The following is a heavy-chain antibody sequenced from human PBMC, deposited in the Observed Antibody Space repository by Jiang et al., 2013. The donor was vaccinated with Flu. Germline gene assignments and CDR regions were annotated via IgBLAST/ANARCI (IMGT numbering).Heavy chain of an antibody. CDR1: GFSFSYSG. J-gene: IGHJ6*02. D-gene: IGHD2/OR15-2a*01. CDR3: AKDRHTSYYYNYYGMDV. CDR2: IWYDGRTK. V-gene: IGHV3-33*06. Sequence: SGFSFSYSGMHWVRQAPGKGLEWVAVIWYDGRTKFYIDSVKGRFTISRDNSKNTLYLQMNSLRAEDTAVYYCAKDRHTSYYYNYYGMDVWGQGTTVTVSS.